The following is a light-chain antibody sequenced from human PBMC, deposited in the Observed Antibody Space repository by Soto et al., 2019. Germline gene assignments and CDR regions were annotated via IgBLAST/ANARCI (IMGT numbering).Light chain of an antibody. CDR3: QHRSN. V-gene: IGKV3-11*01. CDR1: QSVSRN. J-gene: IGKJ3*01. Sequence: EIVLTHSPATLCLSPGERATLSCRASQSVSRNLAWYQQKPGQAPRLLIYEASNRATGIPARFSGSGSGTDFTLTISSLEPEDFALYFCQHRSNFGPGTKVDIK. CDR2: EAS.